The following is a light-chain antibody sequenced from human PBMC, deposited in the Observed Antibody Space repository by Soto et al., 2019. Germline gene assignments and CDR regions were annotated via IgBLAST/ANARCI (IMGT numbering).Light chain of an antibody. Sequence: EIVLTQSPGTLSLSPGDRATLSCRASQSVTSNNLAWYQQRPGHTPRLFIYGASSRAAGIPDRFSGSGSGTDFTLTISRLEPEDFAVYYCQQYGTSPRTFGQGTKVEIK. J-gene: IGKJ1*01. CDR1: QSVTSNN. CDR2: GAS. V-gene: IGKV3-20*01. CDR3: QQYGTSPRT.